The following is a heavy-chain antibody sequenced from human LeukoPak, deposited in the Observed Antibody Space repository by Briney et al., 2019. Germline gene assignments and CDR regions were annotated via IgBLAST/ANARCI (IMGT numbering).Heavy chain of an antibody. CDR1: GFTFSSYG. CDR3: AKDPAPGQWLRSSFDY. CDR2: IRYDGSNK. V-gene: IGHV3-30*02. D-gene: IGHD5-12*01. J-gene: IGHJ4*02. Sequence: HPGGSLRLSCAASGFTFSSYGMHWVRQAPGKGLEWVAFIRYDGSNKYYADSVKGRFTISRDNSKNTLYLQMNSLRAEDTAVYYCAKDPAPGQWLRSSFDYWGQGTLVTVSS.